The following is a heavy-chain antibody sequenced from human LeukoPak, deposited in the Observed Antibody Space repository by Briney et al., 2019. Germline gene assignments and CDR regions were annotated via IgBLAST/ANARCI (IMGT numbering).Heavy chain of an antibody. D-gene: IGHD3-3*01. V-gene: IGHV3-48*03. CDR1: GFTFSSYE. J-gene: IGHJ4*02. CDR2: ISSSGSTK. CDR3: ARQTYYDFWSGYSTFDY. Sequence: GGSLRLSCAASGFTFSSYEMNWVRQAPGKGLEWVSYISSSGSTKYYTDSVRGRFTISRDNVKNSLYLQMSSLRGEDTAVYYCARQTYYDFWSGYSTFDYWGQGTLVTVSS.